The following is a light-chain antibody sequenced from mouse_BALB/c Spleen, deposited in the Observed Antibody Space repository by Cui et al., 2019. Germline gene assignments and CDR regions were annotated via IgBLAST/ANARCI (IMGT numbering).Light chain of an antibody. J-gene: IGKJ2*01. CDR1: QDINSY. CDR3: LQYDEFPYT. Sequence: DIKMCQSPSSMYAFLGERVTITCKASQDINSYLSWFQQKPGKSPKTLIYRANRLVDGVPSRFSGSGSGQDYSLTISSLEYEDMGIYYCLQYDEFPYTFGGGTKLEIK. CDR2: RAN. V-gene: IGKV14-111*01.